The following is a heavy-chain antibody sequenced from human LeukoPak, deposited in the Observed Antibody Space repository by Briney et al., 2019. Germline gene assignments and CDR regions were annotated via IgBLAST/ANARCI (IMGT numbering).Heavy chain of an antibody. CDR3: ATEGFYY. J-gene: IGHJ4*02. V-gene: IGHV3-23*01. Sequence: GGSLRLSCAASGVTFSKYGMKWVRQAAGTGLEYVSGISRSGDITHYADSVKGRFTISRDNFKNTLYLQMNSLRAQDTALYYCATEGFYYWGPGTLVTVSS. CDR2: ISRSGDIT. CDR1: GVTFSKYG.